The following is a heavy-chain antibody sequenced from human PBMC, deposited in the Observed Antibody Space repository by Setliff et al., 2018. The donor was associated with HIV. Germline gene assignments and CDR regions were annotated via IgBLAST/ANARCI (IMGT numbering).Heavy chain of an antibody. CDR1: SGSMTGHY. V-gene: IGHV4-4*08. Sequence: KPSETLSLTCSVSSGSMTGHYWTWVRQPPGKGLEWIGYLHSLGSSRVSDTPNYSPSLKSRITISLDTSKRQFSLTMTSVTAADTAVYYCARGLSSQTYWGTRPLGLDPWGQGTLVTVSS. J-gene: IGHJ5*02. D-gene: IGHD2-2*01. CDR3: ARGLSSQTYWGTRPLGLDP. CDR2: LHSLGSSRVSDTP.